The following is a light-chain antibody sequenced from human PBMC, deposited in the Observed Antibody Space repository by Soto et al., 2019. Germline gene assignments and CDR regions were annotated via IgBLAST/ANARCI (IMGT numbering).Light chain of an antibody. CDR3: NSFTSSSILYV. CDR2: EVN. CDR1: SSDIGSYNR. Sequence: QSALTQPASVSGSPGQSITISCTGTSSDIGSYNRVSWYQQPPGTAPKLIIYEVNNRPSGVPDRFSGSKSGNTASLTISGLQAEDEADYYCNSFTSSSILYVFGTGTKVTVL. V-gene: IGLV2-18*02. J-gene: IGLJ1*01.